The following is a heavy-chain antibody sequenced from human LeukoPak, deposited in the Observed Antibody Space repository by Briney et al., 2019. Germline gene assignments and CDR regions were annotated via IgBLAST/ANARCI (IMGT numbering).Heavy chain of an antibody. V-gene: IGHV3-74*01. D-gene: IGHD2-2*02. J-gene: IGHJ5*02. CDR2: INSDGSSP. Sequence: GGSLRLSCAASGFTFSSYWMHWVRQAPGKGLVWVSRINSDGSSPSYADSVKGRFTISRDNAKNTMYLQMNSLRAEDTAVYYCTRGAPVVVPAAITTYNWFDPWGQGTLVTVSS. CDR1: GFTFSSYW. CDR3: TRGAPVVVPAAITTYNWFDP.